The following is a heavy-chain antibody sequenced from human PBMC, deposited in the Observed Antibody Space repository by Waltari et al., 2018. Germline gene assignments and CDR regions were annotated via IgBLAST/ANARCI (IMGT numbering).Heavy chain of an antibody. J-gene: IGHJ4*02. CDR2: ISSSSNTI. D-gene: IGHD3-22*01. CDR1: GFTFSVFY. Sequence: EVQLVESGGGLVQPGGSLRLSCAASGFTFSVFYINWVRQAPGKGLEWISYISSSSNTIYYADSVKGRFTISRDNAQNSLYLQMNSLRVEDTAVYFCASRSSGPTGPAINFDYWGQGTLVTVSS. V-gene: IGHV3-48*01. CDR3: ASRSSGPTGPAINFDY.